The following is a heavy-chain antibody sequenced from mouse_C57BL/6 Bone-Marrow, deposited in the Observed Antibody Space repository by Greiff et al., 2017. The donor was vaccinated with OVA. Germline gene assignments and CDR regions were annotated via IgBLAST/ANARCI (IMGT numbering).Heavy chain of an antibody. Sequence: QVQLKESGAELVRPGASVKLSCKASGYTFTDYYINWVKQRPGQGLEWIARIYPGSGNTYYNEKFKGKATLTAEKSSSTAYMQLSSLTSEDSAVDFCARGGEFITTVDFDYWGQGTTLTVSS. CDR3: ARGGEFITTVDFDY. V-gene: IGHV1-76*01. CDR2: IYPGSGNT. D-gene: IGHD1-1*01. CDR1: GYTFTDYY. J-gene: IGHJ2*01.